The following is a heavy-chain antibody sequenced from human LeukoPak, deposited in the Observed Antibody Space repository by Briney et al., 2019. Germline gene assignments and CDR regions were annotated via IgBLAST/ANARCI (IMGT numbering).Heavy chain of an antibody. CDR1: GGSISSYY. J-gene: IGHJ3*01. Sequence: SETLSLTCTVSGGSISSYYWSWIRQPPGKGLEWIAYIYYSGSINYNPSLKSRVTISVDTSKNQFSLKLSSVTAADTAVYYCARELRYDNSDSGAFWGQGTVVTVSS. CDR3: ARELRYDNSDSGAF. CDR2: IYYSGSI. V-gene: IGHV4-59*01. D-gene: IGHD3-22*01.